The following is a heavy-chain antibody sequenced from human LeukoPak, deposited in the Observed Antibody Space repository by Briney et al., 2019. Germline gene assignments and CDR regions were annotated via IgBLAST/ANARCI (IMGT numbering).Heavy chain of an antibody. CDR2: IYHSGST. J-gene: IGHJ4*02. CDR3: ARDIGNGGSFSFDY. CDR1: GYSISSGYY. V-gene: IGHV4-38-2*02. Sequence: PSETLSPTCAVSGYSISSGYYWGWIRQPPGRGLEGIGSIYHSGSTYYNPSLKSRVTISVDTSKNQFSLKLSSVTAADTAVYYCARDIGNGGSFSFDYWGQGTLVTVSS. D-gene: IGHD1-26*01.